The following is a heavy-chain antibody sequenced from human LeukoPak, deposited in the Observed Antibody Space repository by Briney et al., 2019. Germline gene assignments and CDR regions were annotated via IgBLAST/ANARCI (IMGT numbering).Heavy chain of an antibody. V-gene: IGHV4-59*08. D-gene: IGHD1-26*01. CDR1: GGSISSYY. Sequence: PSETLSLTCTVSGGSISSYYWSWIRQPPGKGLEWIGYIYYSGSTTYKPSLKSRVPISVDTSKNQFSLKLSSVTAADTAVYYCARLSIVGATNFDYWGQGTLVTVSS. CDR3: ARLSIVGATNFDY. CDR2: IYYSGST. J-gene: IGHJ4*02.